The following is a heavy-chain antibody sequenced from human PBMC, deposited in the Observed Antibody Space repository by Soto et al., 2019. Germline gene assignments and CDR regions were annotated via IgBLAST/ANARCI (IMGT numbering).Heavy chain of an antibody. CDR1: GFSFRTHT. Sequence: GGSLRLSCVASGFSFRTHTLVWVRQAPGKGLEWVSYISTGGTYLEYAHSVKGRFTISRDDAADSVFLQMNSLKGDDTAVYYCVKGGEDITSPYGMDVWGQGTTVTVSS. CDR2: ISTGGTYL. J-gene: IGHJ6*02. CDR3: VKGGEDITSPYGMDV. V-gene: IGHV3-21*06. D-gene: IGHD2-2*01.